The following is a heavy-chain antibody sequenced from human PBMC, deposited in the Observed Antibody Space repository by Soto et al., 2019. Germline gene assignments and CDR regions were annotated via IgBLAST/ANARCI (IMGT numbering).Heavy chain of an antibody. Sequence: GGSLRLSCAASGFTFSSYGMHWVRQAQGKGLEWVAVISYDGSNKYYADSVKGRFTISRDNSKNTLYLQMNSLRAEDTAVYYCAKDVAAAGTIHYWGQGTLVTVSS. CDR1: GFTFSSYG. V-gene: IGHV3-30*18. CDR2: ISYDGSNK. J-gene: IGHJ4*02. CDR3: AKDVAAAGTIHY. D-gene: IGHD6-13*01.